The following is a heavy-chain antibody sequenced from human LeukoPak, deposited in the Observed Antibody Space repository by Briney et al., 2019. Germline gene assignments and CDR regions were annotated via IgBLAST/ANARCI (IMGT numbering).Heavy chain of an antibody. CDR3: ATDGVVVVPAAINYYYYMDV. D-gene: IGHD2-2*01. CDR2: VDPEDGET. V-gene: IGHV1-69-2*01. Sequence: GASVKVSCKASGYTFTDYYMHWVQQAPGKGLEWMGRVDPEDGETIYAEKFQGRVTITADTSTDTAYMELSSLRSEDTAVYYCATDGVVVVPAAINYYYYMDVWGKGTTVTVSS. CDR1: GYTFTDYY. J-gene: IGHJ6*03.